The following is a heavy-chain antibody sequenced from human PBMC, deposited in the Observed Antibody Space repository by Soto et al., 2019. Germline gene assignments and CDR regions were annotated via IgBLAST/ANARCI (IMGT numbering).Heavy chain of an antibody. CDR1: GGTFSSYA. D-gene: IGHD6-19*01. Sequence: GASVKVSCKASGGTFSSYAISWVRQAPGQGLEWMGWISANNGNTNYAQKLQGRVTMTTDTSTSTAYMELRSLRSDDTAVYYCARDSGLAVAGVLDYWGQGTLVTVSS. J-gene: IGHJ4*02. CDR3: ARDSGLAVAGVLDY. CDR2: ISANNGNT. V-gene: IGHV1-18*01.